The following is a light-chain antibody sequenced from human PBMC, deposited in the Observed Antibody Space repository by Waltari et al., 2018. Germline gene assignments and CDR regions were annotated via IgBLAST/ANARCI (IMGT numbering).Light chain of an antibody. CDR2: DAS. Sequence: EILLTQSPATLSLSPGERVTLSCRASQSVSSYLAWYQQKSGQAPRLLIYDASNRATDIPARFSGSGSGTDFTLTISSLEPDDFAVYYCQQRSDWPHSITFGQGTRLEIK. V-gene: IGKV3-11*01. CDR3: QQRSDWPHSIT. CDR1: QSVSSY. J-gene: IGKJ5*01.